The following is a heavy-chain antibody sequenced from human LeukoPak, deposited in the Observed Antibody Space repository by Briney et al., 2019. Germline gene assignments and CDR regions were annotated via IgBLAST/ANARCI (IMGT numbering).Heavy chain of an antibody. Sequence: GGSLRLSCAASGFTFSSYAMNWVRQAPGKVLEWVSHISGSGISTYYADSVKGRFTISRDNSKNTLYLQMNSLRAEDTAVYYCARRAGAYSHPYDYWGQGTLVTVSS. D-gene: IGHD4/OR15-4a*01. CDR3: ARRAGAYSHPYDY. J-gene: IGHJ4*02. V-gene: IGHV3-23*01. CDR2: ISGSGIST. CDR1: GFTFSSYA.